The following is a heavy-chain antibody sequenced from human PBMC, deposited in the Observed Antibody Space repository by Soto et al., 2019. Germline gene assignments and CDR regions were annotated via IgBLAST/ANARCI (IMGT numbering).Heavy chain of an antibody. J-gene: IGHJ3*02. CDR1: GFTFSSYG. CDR3: ARDRYSSPDAFDI. CDR2: ISSSSIYI. V-gene: IGHV3-21*01. Sequence: GGSLRLCCAASGFTFSSYGMNWVRQAPGKGLEWVSSISSSSIYIYYADSVKGRFTISRDNAKNSLYLQMNSLRAEDTAVYYCARDRYSSPDAFDIWGQGTMVTVSS. D-gene: IGHD6-13*01.